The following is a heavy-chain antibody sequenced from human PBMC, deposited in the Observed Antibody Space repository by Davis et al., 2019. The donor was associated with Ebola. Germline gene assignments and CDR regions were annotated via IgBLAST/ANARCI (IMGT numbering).Heavy chain of an antibody. Sequence: GESLKISCAASGFTFSSYGMHWVRQAPGKGLEWVAVISYDGNNEYYADSVKGRFTISRDNSKNTLYLQMNSLRAEDTAVYYCAREGAGGDGYNRGYYFDYWGQGTLVTVSS. CDR2: ISYDGNNE. V-gene: IGHV3-30*19. J-gene: IGHJ4*02. CDR1: GFTFSSYG. CDR3: AREGAGGDGYNRGYYFDY. D-gene: IGHD5-24*01.